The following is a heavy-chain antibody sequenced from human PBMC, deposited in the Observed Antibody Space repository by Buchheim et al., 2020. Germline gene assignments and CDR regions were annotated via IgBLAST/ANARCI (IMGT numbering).Heavy chain of an antibody. V-gene: IGHV3-30*18. CDR3: AKVYGSYGDYQSLDY. J-gene: IGHJ4*02. CDR1: GFTFSSYG. Sequence: QVQLVESGGGVVQPGRSLRLSCAASGFTFSSYGMHWVRQAPGKGLEWVAVISYDGSNKYYADSVKGRFTISRDNSKNQLYLKMNSLRAEDTAVYYCAKVYGSYGDYQSLDYWGQGTL. D-gene: IGHD4-17*01. CDR2: ISYDGSNK.